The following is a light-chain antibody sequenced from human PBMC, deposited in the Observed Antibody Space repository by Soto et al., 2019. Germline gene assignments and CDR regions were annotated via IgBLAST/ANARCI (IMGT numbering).Light chain of an antibody. CDR3: QSYDSSLSGSV. J-gene: IGLJ3*02. V-gene: IGLV1-40*01. CDR2: RNS. Sequence: SVLTQPPSVSGAPGQRVTISCTGSSSNIGAGYDVHWYQQLPGTAPKLLIYRNSNRPSGVPDRVSGSKSGTSASLAITGLQAEDEADYYCQSYDSSLSGSVFGGGTKVTVL. CDR1: SSNIGAGYD.